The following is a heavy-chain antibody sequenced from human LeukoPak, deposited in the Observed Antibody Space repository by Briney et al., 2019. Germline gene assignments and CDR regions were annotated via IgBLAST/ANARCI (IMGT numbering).Heavy chain of an antibody. CDR1: GGSISSYY. J-gene: IGHJ4*02. D-gene: IGHD2-8*01. V-gene: IGHV4-59*01. CDR2: IYYSGST. Sequence: PSETLSLTCTVSGGSISSYYWSWIRQPPGKGLEWIGYIYYSGSTNYNPSLKSRVTISVDTSKNQFPLKLSSVTAADTAVYYCARIGYCTNGVCSDYFDYWGQGTLVTVSS. CDR3: ARIGYCTNGVCSDYFDY.